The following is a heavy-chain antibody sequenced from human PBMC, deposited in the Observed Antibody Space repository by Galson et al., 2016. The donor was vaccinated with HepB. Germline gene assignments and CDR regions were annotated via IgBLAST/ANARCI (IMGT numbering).Heavy chain of an antibody. J-gene: IGHJ6*02. Sequence: SLRLSCAASGFTFSSYAMSWVRQAPGKGLEWVSGISGRGGSTYYADSVEGRFTISRDNSKNTLYLQMKSLRAEDKAVYYCAKSLLGVTLVSYYYGMDVWGQGTTVTVSS. CDR1: GFTFSSYA. CDR3: AKSLLGVTLVSYYYGMDV. D-gene: IGHD2-21*02. V-gene: IGHV3-23*01. CDR2: ISGRGGST.